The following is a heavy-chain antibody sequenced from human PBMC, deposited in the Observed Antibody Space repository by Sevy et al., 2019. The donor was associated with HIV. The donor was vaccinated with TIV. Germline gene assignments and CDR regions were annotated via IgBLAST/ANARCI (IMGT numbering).Heavy chain of an antibody. CDR1: GFTFSSYE. CDR2: ISSSGSTI. V-gene: IGHV3-48*03. J-gene: IGHJ4*02. D-gene: IGHD1-1*01. CDR3: ARAPPVAWNDGFDY. Sequence: GGSLRLSCAASGFTFSSYEMNWVRRAPGKGLEWVSYISSSGSTIDYADSVKGRFTISRDNAKNSLYLQMNSLRAEDTAVYYCARAPPVAWNDGFDYWGQGTLVTVSS.